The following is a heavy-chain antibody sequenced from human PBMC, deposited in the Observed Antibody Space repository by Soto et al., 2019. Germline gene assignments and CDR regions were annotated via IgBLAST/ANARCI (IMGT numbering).Heavy chain of an antibody. J-gene: IGHJ2*01. CDR1: GGSISSGNYY. CDR2: ISYSGST. D-gene: IGHD3-22*01. CDR3: ASDHPIYDSSGYYRPYWYFDL. V-gene: IGHV4-30-4*01. Sequence: QVQLQESGPGLVKPPQTLSLTCTVSGGSISSGNYYWSWIRQPPGKGLEWIGYISYSGSTYYNPSLKSRVTIAVDTSKNQFSLKLRSVTAADTAVYFCASDHPIYDSSGYYRPYWYFDLWGRGTLVTVSS.